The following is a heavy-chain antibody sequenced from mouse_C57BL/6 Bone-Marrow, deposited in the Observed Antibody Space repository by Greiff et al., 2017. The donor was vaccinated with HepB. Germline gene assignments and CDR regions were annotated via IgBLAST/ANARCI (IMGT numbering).Heavy chain of an antibody. Sequence: EVMLVESGGGLVQPGGSLKLSCAASGFTFSDYYMYWVRQTPEKRLEWVAYISNGGGSTYYPDTVKGRFTISRDNAKNTLYLQMSRLKSEDTAMYYCARHRTGTVAMDYWGQGTSVTVSS. V-gene: IGHV5-12*01. CDR2: ISNGGGST. J-gene: IGHJ4*01. D-gene: IGHD4-1*01. CDR1: GFTFSDYY. CDR3: ARHRTGTVAMDY.